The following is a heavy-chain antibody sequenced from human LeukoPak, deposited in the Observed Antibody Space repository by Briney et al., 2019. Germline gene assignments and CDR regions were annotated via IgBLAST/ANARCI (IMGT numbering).Heavy chain of an antibody. V-gene: IGHV5-51*01. CDR1: GYSFSNYW. D-gene: IGHD6-19*01. CDR2: IYTGDSDT. CDR3: ARTIGSYTTGWYNIDY. Sequence: GESLKISCKGSGYSFSNYWIAWVRQMPGKGLEWMGIIYTGDSDTRYSPSFQGQVTISADKSITTAYLQWSSLKASDTAIYYCARTIGSYTTGWYNIDYWGQGTLVTVSS. J-gene: IGHJ4*02.